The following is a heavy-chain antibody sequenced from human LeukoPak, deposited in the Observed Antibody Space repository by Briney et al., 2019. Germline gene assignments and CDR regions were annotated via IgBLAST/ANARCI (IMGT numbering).Heavy chain of an antibody. V-gene: IGHV3-30-3*01. CDR2: ISYDGSNK. J-gene: IGHJ6*02. Sequence: GGSLGLSCAASGFTFSSYAMHWVHQAPGKGLEWVAVISYDGSNKYYADSVKGRFTISRDNSKNTLYLQMNSLRAEDTAAYYCARGPSNYDILTGRYYYYGMDVWGQGTTVTVSS. CDR3: ARGPSNYDILTGRYYYYGMDV. CDR1: GFTFSSYA. D-gene: IGHD3-9*01.